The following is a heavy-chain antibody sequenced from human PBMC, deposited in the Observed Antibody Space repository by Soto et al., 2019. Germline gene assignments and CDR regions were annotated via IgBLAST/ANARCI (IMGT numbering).Heavy chain of an antibody. CDR3: AKDLEPEAVVVPAAGWFDP. V-gene: IGHV3-30*18. CDR2: ISYDGSNK. J-gene: IGHJ5*02. CDR1: GFTFCSYG. D-gene: IGHD2-2*01. Sequence: GGSLRLSCAASGFTFCSYGMHWVRQAPGKGLEWVAVISYDGSNKYYADSVKGRFTISRDNSKNTLYLQMNSLRAEDTAVYYCAKDLEPEAVVVPAAGWFDPWGQGTLVTVSS.